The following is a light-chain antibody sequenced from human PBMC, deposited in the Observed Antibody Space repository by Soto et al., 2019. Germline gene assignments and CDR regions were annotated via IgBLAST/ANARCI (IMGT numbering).Light chain of an antibody. CDR2: DAS. Sequence: DIQMTQSPSSLSASVGDRVTITCQASQYIDKFLYWYQQKSGKAPKLLISDASNLETGVPSRFSGGGSGTDFTFTITSLQPEDVAIYYCQQYDDLPITFGQGTRLEIK. CDR3: QQYDDLPIT. J-gene: IGKJ5*01. V-gene: IGKV1-33*01. CDR1: QYIDKF.